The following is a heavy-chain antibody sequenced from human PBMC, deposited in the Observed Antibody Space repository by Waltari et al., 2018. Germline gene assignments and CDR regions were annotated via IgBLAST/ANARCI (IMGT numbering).Heavy chain of an antibody. D-gene: IGHD6-13*01. J-gene: IGHJ6*03. CDR1: GFTFSSYA. V-gene: IGHV3-23*01. Sequence: EVQLLESGGGLVQPGGSLRLSCGASGFTFSSYAMSWVRQAPGKGLEWVSAISGSGGSTYYADSVKGRFTISRDNSKNTLYLQMNSLRAEDTAVYYCAASPYSSSLGYYYYMDVWGKGTTVTISS. CDR3: AASPYSSSLGYYYYMDV. CDR2: ISGSGGST.